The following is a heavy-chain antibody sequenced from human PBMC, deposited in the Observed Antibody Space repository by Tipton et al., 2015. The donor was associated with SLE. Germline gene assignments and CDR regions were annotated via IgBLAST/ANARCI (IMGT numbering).Heavy chain of an antibody. Sequence: TLSLTCTVSGGSISSYYWSWIRQPPGKGLEWIGYIYYSGSTNYNPSLKSRVTISVDTSKNQFSLKLSSVTAADTAVYYCARDGFGGVPNYWGQGTLVTVSS. CDR1: GGSISSYY. J-gene: IGHJ4*02. CDR3: ARDGFGGVPNY. D-gene: IGHD3-16*01. CDR2: IYYSGST. V-gene: IGHV4-59*12.